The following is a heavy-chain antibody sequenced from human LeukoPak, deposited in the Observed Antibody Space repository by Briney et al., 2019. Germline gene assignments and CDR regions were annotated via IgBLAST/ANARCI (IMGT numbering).Heavy chain of an antibody. D-gene: IGHD4-17*01. V-gene: IGHV1-18*01. CDR3: TRDPTVTNGGDWYFDL. CDR1: GYTFTSYG. Sequence: ASVKVSCKASGYTFTSYGISWVRQAPGQGLEWMGWISAYNGNTNYAQKLQGRVTMTTDTSTSTAYMELRSLRSDDTAVYYCTRDPTVTNGGDWYFDLWGRGTLVTVSS. J-gene: IGHJ2*01. CDR2: ISAYNGNT.